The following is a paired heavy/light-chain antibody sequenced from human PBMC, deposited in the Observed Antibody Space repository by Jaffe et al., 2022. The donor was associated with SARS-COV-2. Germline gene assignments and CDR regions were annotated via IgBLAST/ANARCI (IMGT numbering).Heavy chain of an antibody. CDR3: ARAPYGSGSYYQPYYYYYYMDV. V-gene: IGHV4-38-2*02. D-gene: IGHD3-10*01. CDR2: IYHSGST. J-gene: IGHJ6*03. CDR1: GYSISSGYY. Sequence: QVQLQESGPGLVKPSETLSLTCTVSGYSISSGYYWGWIRQPPGKGLEWIGSIYHSGSTYYNPSLKSRVTISVDTSKNQFSLKLSSVTAADTAVYYCARAPYGSGSYYQPYYYYYYMDVWGKGTTVTVSS.
Light chain of an antibody. J-gene: IGKJ4*01. CDR2: GAS. CDR1: QSVSSN. Sequence: EIVMTQSPATLSVSPGERATLSCRASQSVSSNLAWYQQKPGQAPRLLIYGASTRATGIPARFSGSGSGTEFTLTISSLQSEDFAVYYCQQYNNWPPALTFGGGTKVEIK. CDR3: QQYNNWPPALT. V-gene: IGKV3-15*01.